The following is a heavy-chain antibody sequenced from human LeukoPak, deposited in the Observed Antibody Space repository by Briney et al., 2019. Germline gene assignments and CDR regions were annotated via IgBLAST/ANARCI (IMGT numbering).Heavy chain of an antibody. Sequence: PGGSLRLSCAASGFTFSIYWMSWVSQAPGKGLEWVANIKQDGSEKYYVDSVKGRFTISRDNAKKSLYLQMNSLRAEDTAVYFCARVRFLQQLGYYFDYWGQGTLVTVSS. CDR3: ARVRFLQQLGYYFDY. V-gene: IGHV3-7*01. CDR2: IKQDGSEK. CDR1: GFTFSIYW. J-gene: IGHJ4*02. D-gene: IGHD6-13*01.